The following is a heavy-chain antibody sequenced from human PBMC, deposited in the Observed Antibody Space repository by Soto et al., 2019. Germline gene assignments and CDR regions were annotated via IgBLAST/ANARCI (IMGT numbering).Heavy chain of an antibody. D-gene: IGHD2-8*02. J-gene: IGHJ4*02. CDR1: GGSFLGYS. Sequence: PSETLSLTCSVYGGSFLGYSWTWIRQPPGTGLEWIGEINHSGSTNYNPSLKSRVTISADTSKNQFSLKLTSVTAADTAVYYCARDKITGLFDYWGQGTLVTVS. CDR2: INHSGST. V-gene: IGHV4-34*01. CDR3: ARDKITGLFDY.